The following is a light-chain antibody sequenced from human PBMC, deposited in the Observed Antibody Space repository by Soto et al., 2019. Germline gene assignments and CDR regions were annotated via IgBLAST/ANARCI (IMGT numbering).Light chain of an antibody. V-gene: IGLV1-40*01. CDR2: GNS. Sequence: QSVLTQPPSVSGAPGQRVTISCTGSSSNIGAGYDVHWYQQLPGTAPKLLIYGNSNRPSGVPDRFSGSKSGTSDSLAITGVPASDEADYYCQSYDSSLSGVVFGGGTQLTVL. CDR1: SSNIGAGYD. CDR3: QSYDSSLSGVV. J-gene: IGLJ2*01.